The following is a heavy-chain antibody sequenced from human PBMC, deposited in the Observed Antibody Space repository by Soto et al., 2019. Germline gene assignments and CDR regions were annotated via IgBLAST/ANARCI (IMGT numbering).Heavy chain of an antibody. CDR2: INHSGST. Sequence: PSETLSLTCAVSGGSFSGYYWSWIRQPPEKGLEWIGEINHSGSTNYNPSLKSRVTISVDTSKNQFSLKLSSVTAADTAVYYCARAVRVVAARRYFDYWGQGTLVTVLL. D-gene: IGHD2-15*01. CDR1: GGSFSGYY. J-gene: IGHJ4*02. CDR3: ARAVRVVAARRYFDY. V-gene: IGHV4-34*01.